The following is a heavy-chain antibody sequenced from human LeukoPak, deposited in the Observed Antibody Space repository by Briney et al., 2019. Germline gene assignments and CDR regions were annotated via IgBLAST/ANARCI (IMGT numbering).Heavy chain of an antibody. J-gene: IGHJ4*02. CDR2: FDPEHRKP. D-gene: IGHD1-26*01. CDR3: ATDREGKFSASFAKFDY. Sequence: GASVKVSCKVSGYSVSELSIHWVRQAPGEGLEWVGHFDPEHRKPIYAQKFEGRVTMAEDTSTDTSYLQLSGLRSEDTAVYYCATDREGKFSASFAKFDYWGQGIFVTVSS. CDR1: GYSVSELS. V-gene: IGHV1-24*01.